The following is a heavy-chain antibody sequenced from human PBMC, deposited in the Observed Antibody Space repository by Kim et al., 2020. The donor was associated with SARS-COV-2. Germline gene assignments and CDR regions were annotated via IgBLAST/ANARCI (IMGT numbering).Heavy chain of an antibody. CDR2: IHQSGGT. Sequence: SETLSLTCSVSGDSISSSTYYWDWIRQPPGKGLEWIGTIHQSGGTYYNPSLKSRVTISVDTSKNQFSLKVSSVIAADTAVYYCARHGDGEGKPYREQIDPWGQGTLVTVSS. D-gene: IGHD1-26*01. CDR3: ARHGDGEGKPYREQIDP. V-gene: IGHV4-39*01. CDR1: GDSISSSTYY. J-gene: IGHJ5*02.